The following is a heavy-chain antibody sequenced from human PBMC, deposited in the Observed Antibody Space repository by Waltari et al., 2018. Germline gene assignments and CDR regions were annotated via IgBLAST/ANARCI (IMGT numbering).Heavy chain of an antibody. D-gene: IGHD6-13*01. CDR2: IYHSGGN. V-gene: IGHV4-38-2*02. CDR1: GYSISSGYY. CDR3: AREGSSIAAAGTGLYYYYYYGMDV. J-gene: IGHJ6*02. Sequence: QVQLQESGPGLVKPSETLSLTCAVSGYSISSGYYWGWIRQPPGKGLEWIGSIYHSGGNYENPSHKSRVTISVDTSKNQFSLKLSSVTAADTAVYYCAREGSSIAAAGTGLYYYYYYGMDVWGQGTTVTVSS.